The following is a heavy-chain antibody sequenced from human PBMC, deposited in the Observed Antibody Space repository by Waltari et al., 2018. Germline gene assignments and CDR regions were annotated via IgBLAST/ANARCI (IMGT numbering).Heavy chain of an antibody. J-gene: IGHJ4*02. CDR2: ISYDGSNK. V-gene: IGHV3-30-3*01. Sequence: QVQLVESGGGVVQPGRARRLSCAASGFPFSSYAMHGVRQAPAKGLEWVAVISYDGSNKYYADSVKDRFTISRDNSKNTLYLQMNSLRAEDTAVYYCARGLSDDSSGCFDYWGQGTLVTVSS. D-gene: IGHD3-22*01. CDR1: GFPFSSYA. CDR3: ARGLSDDSSGCFDY.